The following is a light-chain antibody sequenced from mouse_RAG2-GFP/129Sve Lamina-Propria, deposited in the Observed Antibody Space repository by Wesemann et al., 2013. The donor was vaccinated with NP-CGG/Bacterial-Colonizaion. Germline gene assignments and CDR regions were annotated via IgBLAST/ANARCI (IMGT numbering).Light chain of an antibody. Sequence: QIVLSQSPAILSASPGEKVTMTCSASSSVSYMHWYQQKSGTSPKLLIYSTSNLASGVPSRFSGSGSGTFYSLTISSVEAEDAATYYCQQWSSNPPTFGGGTKLEIK. J-gene: IGKJ2*01. V-gene: IGKV4-80*01. CDR3: QQWSSNPPT. CDR1: SSVSY. CDR2: STS.